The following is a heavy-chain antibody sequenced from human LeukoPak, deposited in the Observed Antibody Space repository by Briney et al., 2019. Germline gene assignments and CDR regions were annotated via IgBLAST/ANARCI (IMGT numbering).Heavy chain of an antibody. D-gene: IGHD1-1*01. J-gene: IGHJ3*02. CDR2: INSDGSST. CDR1: GFTFSSYW. V-gene: IGHV3-74*01. CDR3: ARDQGLGDNDFDAFDI. Sequence: AGGSLRLSCAASGFTFSSYWMHWVRQSPGKGLVWVSRINSDGSSTSYADSVKGRFTISRDNAKNTLYLQMNSLRAEDTAVYYCARDQGLGDNDFDAFDIWGQGTMVTVSS.